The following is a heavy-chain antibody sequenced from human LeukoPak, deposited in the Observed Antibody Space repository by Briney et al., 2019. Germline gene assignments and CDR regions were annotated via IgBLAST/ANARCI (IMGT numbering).Heavy chain of an antibody. CDR1: GYTFTSYD. V-gene: IGHV1-8*03. Sequence: GASVKVSCKASGYTFTSYDINWVRQATGHGLEWMGWMNPNSGNTGYAQKFQGRVTITADKSTSTAYMELSNLRSEDTAVYYCARVRRDYGSGSYYGLGYWGQGTLVTVSS. D-gene: IGHD3-10*01. CDR3: ARVRRDYGSGSYYGLGY. J-gene: IGHJ4*02. CDR2: MNPNSGNT.